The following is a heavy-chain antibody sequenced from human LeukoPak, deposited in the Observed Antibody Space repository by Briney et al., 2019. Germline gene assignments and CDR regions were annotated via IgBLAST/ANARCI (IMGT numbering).Heavy chain of an antibody. J-gene: IGHJ1*01. CDR2: ISYDGSNK. CDR1: GFTFSTYG. D-gene: IGHD6-19*01. Sequence: GGSLRLSCAASGFTFSTYGMHWVRQAPGKGLEWVAVISYDGSNKYYADSVKGRFTISRDNAKNTLYLQMNSLRAEDTAVYYCARDTSIAVAGLAEYFQHWGQGTLVTVSS. V-gene: IGHV3-30*03. CDR3: ARDTSIAVAGLAEYFQH.